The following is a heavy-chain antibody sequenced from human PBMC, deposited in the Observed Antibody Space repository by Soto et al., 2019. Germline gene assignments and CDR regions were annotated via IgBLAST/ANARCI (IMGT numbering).Heavy chain of an antibody. CDR1: GGSMNSYY. CDR2: IYYSGDT. V-gene: IGHV4-59*01. D-gene: IGHD3-3*01. J-gene: IGHJ3*02. Sequence: QVQLHESGPGLVKPSETLSLTCSVSGGSMNSYYWSWIRQSPGKGLEWLGYIYYSGDTKYNPSLQSRISISVDTTKNHFSLRLTSVTAADTAVYYCARDRNKLWKIDAFDMWGQGTMVTVSS. CDR3: ARDRNKLWKIDAFDM.